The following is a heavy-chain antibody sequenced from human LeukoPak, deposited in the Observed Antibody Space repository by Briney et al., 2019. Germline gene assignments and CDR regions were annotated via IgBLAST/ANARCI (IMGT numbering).Heavy chain of an antibody. CDR2: IKTKQDGGTT. D-gene: IGHD2-2*01. CDR3: TAIREYCDSAGCYSPYFYYYMDV. Sequence: GGSLRLACAASGFTFGNAWMNWVRQAPGKGLEWVGRIKTKQDGGTTDYATPVKGRFTISRDDSRNTLYLQMNSLRTDDTAIYYCTAIREYCDSAGCYSPYFYYYMDVWGEGTTVAVSS. CDR1: GFTFGNAW. J-gene: IGHJ6*03. V-gene: IGHV3-15*01.